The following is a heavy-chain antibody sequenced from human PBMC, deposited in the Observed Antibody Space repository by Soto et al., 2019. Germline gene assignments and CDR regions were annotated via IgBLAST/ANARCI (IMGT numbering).Heavy chain of an antibody. CDR3: AKDGSHNFDY. Sequence: ESGGGVVQPGRSLRLSCAASGFTFSHYAMHWVRQAPGKGLEWVALMSYDGSNEYYADSVKGRFTISRDNSKNTLYLQMNSLRAEDTAVYYCAKDGSHNFDYWGQVNLVTVSS. CDR1: GFTFSHYA. CDR2: MSYDGSNE. J-gene: IGHJ4*02. V-gene: IGHV3-30*18. D-gene: IGHD1-26*01.